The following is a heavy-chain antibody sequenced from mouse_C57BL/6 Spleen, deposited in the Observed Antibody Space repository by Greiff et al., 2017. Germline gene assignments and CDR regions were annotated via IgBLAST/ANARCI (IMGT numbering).Heavy chain of an antibody. D-gene: IGHD1-1*01. J-gene: IGHJ1*03. V-gene: IGHV1-15*01. CDR2: IDPETGGT. Sequence: VQVVESGAELVRPGASVTLSCKASGYTFTDYEMHWVKQTPVHGLEWIGAIDPETGGTAYNQKFKGQAILTADKSSSTAYMELRSLTSEDSAVYYCTRGGMITTVVAGDWYFDVWGTGTTVTVSS. CDR3: TRGGMITTVVAGDWYFDV. CDR1: GYTFTDYE.